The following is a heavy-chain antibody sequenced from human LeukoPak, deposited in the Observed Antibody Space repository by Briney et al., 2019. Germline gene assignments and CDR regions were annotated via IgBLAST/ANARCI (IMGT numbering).Heavy chain of an antibody. CDR3: AREDVLVRGVIPTYYFDY. D-gene: IGHD3-10*01. J-gene: IGHJ4*02. Sequence: GGSLRLSCAASGFTFSNYYMSWIRQAPGKGLEWVSYISSSGSTIYYADSVKGRFIISRDNAKNSLYLQMNSLRAEDTAVYYCAREDVLVRGVIPTYYFDYWGQGTLVTVSS. V-gene: IGHV3-11*01. CDR2: ISSSGSTI. CDR1: GFTFSNYY.